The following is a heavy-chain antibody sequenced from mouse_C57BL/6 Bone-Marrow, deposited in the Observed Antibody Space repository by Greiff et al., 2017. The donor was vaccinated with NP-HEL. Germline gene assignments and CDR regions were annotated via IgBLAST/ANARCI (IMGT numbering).Heavy chain of an antibody. V-gene: IGHV3-6*01. J-gene: IGHJ4*01. CDR1: GYSITSGYY. CDR2: ISYDGSN. CDR3: ARHYAMDY. Sequence: DVKLVESGPGLVKPSQSLSLTCSVTGYSITSGYYWNWIRQFPGNKLEWMGYISYDGSNNYNPSLKNRISITRDTSKNQFFLKLNSVTTEDTATYYCARHYAMDYWGQGTSVTVSS.